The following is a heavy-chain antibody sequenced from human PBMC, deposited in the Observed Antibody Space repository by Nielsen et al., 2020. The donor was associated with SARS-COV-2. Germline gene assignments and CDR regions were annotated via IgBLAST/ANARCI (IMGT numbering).Heavy chain of an antibody. J-gene: IGHJ6*02. Sequence: VRQAPGKGLEWVSVIYSGGSSTYYADSVKGRFTISRDNAKNSLYLQMNSLRAEDTAVYYCARESSIVLMVYVHHYGMDVWGQGTTVTVSS. CDR2: IYSGGSST. CDR3: ARESSIVLMVYVHHYGMDV. D-gene: IGHD2-8*01. V-gene: IGHV3-NL1*01.